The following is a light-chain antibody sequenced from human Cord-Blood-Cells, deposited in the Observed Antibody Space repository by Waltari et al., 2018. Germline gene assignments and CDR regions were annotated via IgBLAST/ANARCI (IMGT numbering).Light chain of an antibody. CDR3: SSYTSSSTWV. Sequence: QSALNQPASVSGSPGQSITISCTATSSDVGGYNYVSWYQQHPGKAPKLMIYDVSKPPSGVSNRFSGSKSGNTASLTISGLQAEDEADYYCSSYTSSSTWVFGGGTKLTVL. CDR1: SSDVGGYNY. V-gene: IGLV2-14*01. CDR2: DVS. J-gene: IGLJ3*02.